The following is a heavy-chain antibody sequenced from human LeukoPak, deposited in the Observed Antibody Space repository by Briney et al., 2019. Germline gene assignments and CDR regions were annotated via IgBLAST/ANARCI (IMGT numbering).Heavy chain of an antibody. CDR2: INHSGST. V-gene: IGHV4-34*01. Sequence: SETLSLTCAVYGGSFSGYYWSWIRQPPGKGLEWIGEINHSGSTNYNPSLKSRVTISVDTSKNQFSLKVSSVTAADTAVYYCARRTSYWYFDLWGRGTLVTVSS. J-gene: IGHJ2*01. D-gene: IGHD3-16*01. CDR3: ARRTSYWYFDL. CDR1: GGSFSGYY.